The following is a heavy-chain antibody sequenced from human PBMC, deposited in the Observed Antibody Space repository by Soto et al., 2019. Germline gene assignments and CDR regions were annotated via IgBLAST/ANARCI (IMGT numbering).Heavy chain of an antibody. Sequence: QVQLVESGGGVVQPGRSLRLSCAASGFTFSSYAMHWVRQAPGKGLEWVAVISYDGSNKYYADSVKGRFTISRDNSKNTLYLQMNSLRAEDTAVYYCARGGFGVVKGPDYYGMDVWGQGTTVTVSS. D-gene: IGHD3-3*01. CDR1: GFTFSSYA. CDR2: ISYDGSNK. J-gene: IGHJ6*02. V-gene: IGHV3-30-3*01. CDR3: ARGGFGVVKGPDYYGMDV.